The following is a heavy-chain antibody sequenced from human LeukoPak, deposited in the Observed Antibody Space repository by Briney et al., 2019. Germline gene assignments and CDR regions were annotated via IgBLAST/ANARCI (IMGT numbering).Heavy chain of an antibody. Sequence: VASVKVSCKASGYTFTGYYMHWVRQAPGQGLEWMGWINPNSGGTNYAQKFQGRVTMTRDTSISTAYMELSRLRSDDTAVYYCARGVLLWFGELNYFDYWGQGTLVTVSS. CDR3: ARGVLLWFGELNYFDY. V-gene: IGHV1-2*02. J-gene: IGHJ4*02. CDR1: GYTFTGYY. D-gene: IGHD3-10*01. CDR2: INPNSGGT.